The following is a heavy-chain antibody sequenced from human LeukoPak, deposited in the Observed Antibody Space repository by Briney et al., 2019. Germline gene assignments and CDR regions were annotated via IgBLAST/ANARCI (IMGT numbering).Heavy chain of an antibody. CDR2: ISGDGGST. CDR1: GFTFDDYA. Sequence: PGGSLRLSCAASGFTFDDYAMHWVRQAPGKGLEWVSLISGDGGSTYYADSVKGRFTISRDNSKNSLYLQMNSLRTEDTASYYCAKEGADIYYYYGMDVWGQGTTVTVSS. CDR3: AKEGADIYYYYGMDV. J-gene: IGHJ6*02. V-gene: IGHV3-43*02.